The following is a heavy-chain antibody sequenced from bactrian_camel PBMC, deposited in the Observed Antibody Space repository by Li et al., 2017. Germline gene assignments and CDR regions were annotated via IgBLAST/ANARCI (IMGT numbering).Heavy chain of an antibody. Sequence: VQLVESGGGSVQAGGSLRLSCRTSAYAINTYAMGWFRRQAPWAPEGLASVDNDGTISYADSVKGRFTISKDTAKNTLYLQMNSLRPEDTAMYYCAATYRGGPLPSIHRNDFRFWGQGTQVTVS. CDR3: AATYRGGPLPSIHRNDFRF. D-gene: IGHD4*01. CDR1: AYAINTYA. J-gene: IGHJ6*01. V-gene: IGHV3S42*01. CDR2: VDNDGTI.